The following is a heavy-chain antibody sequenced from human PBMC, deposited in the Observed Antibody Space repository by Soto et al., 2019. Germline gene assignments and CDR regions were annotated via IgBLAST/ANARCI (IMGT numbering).Heavy chain of an antibody. V-gene: IGHV3-23*01. CDR3: AKDQGEVLRFLEWLRNNWFER. J-gene: IGHJ5*02. D-gene: IGHD3-3*01. CDR2: ISGSGGST. Sequence: PGWSLRLSCAASGFTFSSYAMSLVRQAPGKGLEWVSSISGSGGSTYYADSVKGRFTISRDNSKNTLYLQMNSLRAEDTAVYYCAKDQGEVLRFLEWLRNNWFERWGQGTPVTVS. CDR1: GFTFSSYA.